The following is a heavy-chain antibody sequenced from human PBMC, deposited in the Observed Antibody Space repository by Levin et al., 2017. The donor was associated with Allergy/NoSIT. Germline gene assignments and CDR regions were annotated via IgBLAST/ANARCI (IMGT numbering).Heavy chain of an antibody. CDR3: AKIRWPKQGSIAALPLDY. Sequence: GGSLRLSCAASGFTFDDYAMHWVRQVPGKGLEWVSGISWNSGSVYYADSVKGRFTISRDNAKNSLYLQMNSLRAEDTAFYYCAKIRWPKQGSIAALPLDYWGQGTLVTVSS. J-gene: IGHJ4*02. V-gene: IGHV3-9*01. CDR2: ISWNSGSV. CDR1: GFTFDDYA. D-gene: IGHD6-6*01.